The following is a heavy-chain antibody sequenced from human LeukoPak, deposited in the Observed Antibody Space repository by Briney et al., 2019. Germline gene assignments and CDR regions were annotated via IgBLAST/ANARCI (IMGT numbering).Heavy chain of an antibody. D-gene: IGHD2-2*01. J-gene: IGHJ5*02. V-gene: IGHV4-34*01. CDR3: ARRYCSSTSCYVSWFDP. Sequence: SETLSLTCAVYGGSFSGYYWSWIRQPPGKGLEWIGEINHSGSTNYNPSLKSRVTISVDTSKNQFSLKLSSVTAADTAVYYCARRYCSSTSCYVSWFDPWGQGTLVTVSS. CDR1: GGSFSGYY. CDR2: INHSGST.